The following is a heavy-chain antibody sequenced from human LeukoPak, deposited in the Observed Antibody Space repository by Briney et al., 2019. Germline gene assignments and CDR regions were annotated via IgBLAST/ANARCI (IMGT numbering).Heavy chain of an antibody. CDR1: GFTFSDYY. D-gene: IGHD4-17*01. CDR3: ARMRDYGDFDY. J-gene: IGHJ4*02. V-gene: IGHV3-11*03. Sequence: GGSLRLSCAASGFTFSDYYMSWIRQAPGKGPEWVSYISSSSSYTNYADSVKGRFTISRDNAKNSLYLQMNSLRAEDTAVYYCARMRDYGDFDYWGQGTLVTVSS. CDR2: ISSSSSYT.